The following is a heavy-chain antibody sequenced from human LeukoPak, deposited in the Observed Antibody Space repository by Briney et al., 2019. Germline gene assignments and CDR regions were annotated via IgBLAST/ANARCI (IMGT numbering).Heavy chain of an antibody. D-gene: IGHD3-3*01. CDR2: IYYTGST. CDR3: TRSLGVVIHGGMDV. J-gene: IGHJ6*02. Sequence: SETLSLTCTVSGGSISSYYWSWIRQPPGKGLEWIGHIYYTGSTNYNPSIKSRVTISLDTSKNQFSLKLSSVTAADTAVYYCTRSLGVVIHGGMDVWGQGTTVTVSS. V-gene: IGHV4-59*01. CDR1: GGSISSYY.